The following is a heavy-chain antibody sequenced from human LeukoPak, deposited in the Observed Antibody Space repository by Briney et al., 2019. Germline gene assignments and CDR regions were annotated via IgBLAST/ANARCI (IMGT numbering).Heavy chain of an antibody. Sequence: SETLSLTCTVSGGSISNYYWSWIRQPAGKGLEWIGRIYYSGSTNYNPSLKSRVTISVDTSKNQFSLKLSSVTAADTAVYYCAREHWGGSGSYQFDYWGQGTLVTVSS. V-gene: IGHV4-4*07. CDR3: AREHWGGSGSYQFDY. J-gene: IGHJ4*02. CDR1: GGSISNYY. CDR2: IYYSGST. D-gene: IGHD3-10*01.